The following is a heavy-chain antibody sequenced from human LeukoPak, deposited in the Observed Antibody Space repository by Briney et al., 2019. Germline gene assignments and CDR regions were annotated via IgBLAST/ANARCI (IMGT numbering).Heavy chain of an antibody. CDR2: ISSNGGST. D-gene: IGHD1-20*01. J-gene: IGHJ4*02. CDR1: RFSLSSFA. V-gene: IGHV3-64D*09. Sequence: GGSLRLSCSEPRFSLSSFAMHWVRQAPGKGLEYVSAISSNGGSTYYADSVKGRFTISRDNSKNTLYLQMSSLRAEDTAMYYCVKDNNWTIFHYWGQGTLVTVSS. CDR3: VKDNNWTIFHY.